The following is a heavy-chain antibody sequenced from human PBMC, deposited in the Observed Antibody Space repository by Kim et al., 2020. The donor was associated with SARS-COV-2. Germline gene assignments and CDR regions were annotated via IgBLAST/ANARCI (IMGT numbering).Heavy chain of an antibody. Sequence: SETLSLTCTVSGGSISSGSYYWSWIRQPAGKGLEWIGRIYTSGSTNYNPSLKSRVTRSIDTSKNQFSLRLSSVTAADTAGYYCARKTSRITIFGVGHSGMDVWGQGTTVTVSS. V-gene: IGHV4-61*02. CDR2: IYTSGST. D-gene: IGHD3-3*01. CDR3: ARKTSRITIFGVGHSGMDV. J-gene: IGHJ6*02. CDR1: GGSISSGSYY.